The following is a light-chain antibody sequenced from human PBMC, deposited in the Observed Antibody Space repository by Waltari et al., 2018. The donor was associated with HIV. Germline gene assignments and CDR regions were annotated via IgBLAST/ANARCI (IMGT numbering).Light chain of an antibody. CDR1: QSVTINY. CDR2: GAS. Sequence: EVVLKQSPGTLSLSPGESATLFCRASQSVTINYVAWFQQKPGQAPRLFIYGASSRATGIPDRFSGSGSGTDFTLTITRLEPEDFAVYYCHQYGTSPWTFGQGTKVEIK. J-gene: IGKJ1*01. V-gene: IGKV3-20*01. CDR3: HQYGTSPWT.